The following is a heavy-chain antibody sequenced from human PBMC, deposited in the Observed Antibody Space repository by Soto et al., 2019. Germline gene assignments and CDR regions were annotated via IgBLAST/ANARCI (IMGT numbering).Heavy chain of an antibody. Sequence: EVQLVESGGGLVQPGGPLRLSCAASGFTFSSYSMNWVRQAPGKGLEWVSYISSSSSTIYYADSVKGRFTISRDNAKNSLYLQMNSLRDEDTAVYYCVRVEEQWHDGDYYYGMDVWGQGTTVTVSS. J-gene: IGHJ6*02. CDR1: GFTFSSYS. V-gene: IGHV3-48*02. CDR2: ISSSSSTI. D-gene: IGHD6-19*01. CDR3: VRVEEQWHDGDYYYGMDV.